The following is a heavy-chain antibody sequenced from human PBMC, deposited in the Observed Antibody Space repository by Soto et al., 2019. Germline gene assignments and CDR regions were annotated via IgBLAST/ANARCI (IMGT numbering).Heavy chain of an antibody. J-gene: IGHJ4*02. CDR1: GYTPTNYD. D-gene: IGHD3-16*01. V-gene: IGHV1-18*01. Sequence: QVPLVQSGPEVKKPGASVTVSCKTSGYTPTNYDIGWVRQAPGQGLEWMGWISAYNGNRNSAQKPPXSXTLXTDTSTKTAYMERRSLRSDDTAVYFCARALYRRGTYSAFDNWGQGTLVTVSS. CDR2: ISAYNGNR. CDR3: ARALYRRGTYSAFDN.